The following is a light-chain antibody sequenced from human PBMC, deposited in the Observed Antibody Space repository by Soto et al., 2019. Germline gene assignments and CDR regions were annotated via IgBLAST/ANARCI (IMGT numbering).Light chain of an antibody. CDR1: QSLVHSDGNTY. J-gene: IGKJ1*01. Sequence: DVVMTQSPLSLPVTLEQPASISCRSSQSLVHSDGNTYLNWFQQRPGQSPRRLIYKVSNRDSVVTYRFSGSGLGTDLTLKISRVEADDVGVYYCMQGTYWPWTFGQGTKVEIK. CDR3: MQGTYWPWT. CDR2: KVS. V-gene: IGKV2-30*02.